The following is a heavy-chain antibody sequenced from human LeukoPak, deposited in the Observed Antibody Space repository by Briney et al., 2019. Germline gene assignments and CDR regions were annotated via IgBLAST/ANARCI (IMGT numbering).Heavy chain of an antibody. CDR2: IKQDGSEK. V-gene: IGHV3-7*01. J-gene: IGHJ4*02. Sequence: GRSLRLSRAASGFTFSSYGMHWVRQAPGKGLEWVANIKQDGSEKYYVDSVKGRFTISRDNAKNSLYLQMNSLRAEDTAVYYCARSGSFWGSYYFDYWGQGTLVTVSS. CDR1: GFTFSSYG. D-gene: IGHD3-16*01. CDR3: ARSGSFWGSYYFDY.